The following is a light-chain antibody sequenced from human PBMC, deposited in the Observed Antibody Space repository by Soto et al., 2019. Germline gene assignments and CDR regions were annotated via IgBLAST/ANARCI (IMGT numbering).Light chain of an antibody. J-gene: IGKJ2*01. CDR2: DAS. Sequence: EVVLTQSPATLSLSPGERATLSCRASQTLANYLAWYQQRPGQAPRLFIYDASNRATGIPARFSGSGSGTDFTLTISSLEPEDSAVYYCQQRSDSYTFGQGTTLEIK. CDR1: QTLANY. CDR3: QQRSDSYT. V-gene: IGKV3-11*01.